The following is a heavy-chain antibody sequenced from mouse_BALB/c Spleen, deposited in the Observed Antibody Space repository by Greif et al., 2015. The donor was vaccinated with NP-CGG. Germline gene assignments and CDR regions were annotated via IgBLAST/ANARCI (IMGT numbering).Heavy chain of an antibody. CDR3: VRDDVYSSTAMYD. Sequence: EVQLVESGGGLVKPGGSLKLSCAASGFAFSSYDMSWVRQTPEKRLEWVAYISSGGGSTYYPDTVKGRFTISRDNAKNTPYMQMSSLKSVDTAMYYSVRDDVYSSTAMYDCGQGTSVTVSS. J-gene: IGHJ4*01. V-gene: IGHV5-12-1*01. CDR1: GFAFSSYD. CDR2: ISSGGGST. D-gene: IGHD2-3*01.